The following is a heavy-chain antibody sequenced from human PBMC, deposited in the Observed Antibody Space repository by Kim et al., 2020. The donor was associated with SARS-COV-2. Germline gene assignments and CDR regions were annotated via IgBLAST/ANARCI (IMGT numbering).Heavy chain of an antibody. Sequence: ASVKVSCKASGYTFTSYAMHWVRQAPGQRLEWMGWINAGNGNTKYSQKFQGRVTITRDTSASTAYMELSSLRSEDTAVYYCARGLYCSSTSCYPFDYWGQGTLVTVSS. CDR2: INAGNGNT. J-gene: IGHJ4*02. D-gene: IGHD2-2*01. CDR1: GYTFTSYA. V-gene: IGHV1-3*01. CDR3: ARGLYCSSTSCYPFDY.